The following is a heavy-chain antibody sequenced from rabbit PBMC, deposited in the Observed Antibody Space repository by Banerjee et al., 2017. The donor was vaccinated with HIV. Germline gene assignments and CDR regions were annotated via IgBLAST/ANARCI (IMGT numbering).Heavy chain of an antibody. J-gene: IGHJ4*01. Sequence: QEQLVEYGGDLVQPEGSLTLTCTASGLDFSSSYYMCWVRQAPGKGLEWIACIYSGSGRSTYYASWAKGRFTISKTSSTTVTLQMTSLTAADTAIYFCARRGTDGTYGSAFDLWGQGTLVTVS. D-gene: IGHD5-1*01. CDR1: GLDFSSSYY. V-gene: IGHV1S45*01. CDR3: ARRGTDGTYGSAFDL. CDR2: IYSGSGRST.